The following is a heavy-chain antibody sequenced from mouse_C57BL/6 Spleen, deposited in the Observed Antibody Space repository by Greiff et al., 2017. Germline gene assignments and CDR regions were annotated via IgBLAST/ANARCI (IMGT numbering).Heavy chain of an antibody. J-gene: IGHJ3*01. Sequence: VQLQQSGPELVKPGASVKISCKASGYAFSSSWMNWVKQRPGKGLEWIGRIYPGDGDTNYNGKFKGKATLTADKSSSTAYMQLSSLTSEDSAVYFCARSGGNSAWFAYWGQGTLGTVSA. CDR2: IYPGDGDT. D-gene: IGHD2-1*01. V-gene: IGHV1-82*01. CDR1: GYAFSSSW. CDR3: ARSGGNSAWFAY.